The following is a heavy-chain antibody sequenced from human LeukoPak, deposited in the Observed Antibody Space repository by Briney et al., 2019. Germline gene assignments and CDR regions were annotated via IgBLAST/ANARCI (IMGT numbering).Heavy chain of an antibody. CDR3: ARGSSSWNNAFDI. J-gene: IGHJ3*02. Sequence: GGSLRLSCAASGFTFGNYWMHWVRQAPGKGLVWVSRINTDGGAISYADSVKGRFTISTDNAKNTLYLQMNSLRAEDTAIYYCARGSSSWNNAFDIWGQGTMVTVSS. CDR2: INTDGGAI. D-gene: IGHD6-13*01. V-gene: IGHV3-74*01. CDR1: GFTFGNYW.